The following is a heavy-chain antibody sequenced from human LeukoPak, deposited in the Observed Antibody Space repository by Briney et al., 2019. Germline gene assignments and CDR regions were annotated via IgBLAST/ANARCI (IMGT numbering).Heavy chain of an antibody. Sequence: SGTLSLTCAVSGCSISSSNWWSWVRQPPGKGMEWIWEIYHSGSTNYNPSLKSRVTISVDKSKNQFSLKLRSVTAADTAVYFCARTNYGGNSAWFDPWGQGTLVPVSS. D-gene: IGHD4-23*01. CDR1: GCSISSSNW. CDR2: IYHSGST. CDR3: ARTNYGGNSAWFDP. J-gene: IGHJ5*02. V-gene: IGHV4-4*02.